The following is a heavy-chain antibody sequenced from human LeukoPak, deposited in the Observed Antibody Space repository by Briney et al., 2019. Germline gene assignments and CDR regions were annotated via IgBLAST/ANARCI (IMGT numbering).Heavy chain of an antibody. CDR2: INHSGST. CDR1: GGSFSGYY. J-gene: IGHJ6*03. V-gene: IGHV4-34*01. Sequence: KPSETLSLTCAVYGGSFSGYYWSWIRQPPGKGLEWIGEINHSGSTNYNPSLKSRVTISVDTSKNQFSLKLSSVTAADTAVYYCARVYYYYMDVWGKGTRSPSP. CDR3: ARVYYYYMDV.